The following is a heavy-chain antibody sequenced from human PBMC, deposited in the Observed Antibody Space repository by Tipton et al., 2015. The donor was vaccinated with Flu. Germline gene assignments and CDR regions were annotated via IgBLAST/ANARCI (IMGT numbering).Heavy chain of an antibody. Sequence: LRLSCTVSGGSISSYHWSWIRQPPGKGLEWIGYIYHSGSTNYNPSLKSRVTISVDTSKNQFSLKLSSVTAADTAVYYCARAPDSIVGATVFDYWGQGTLVPVSS. V-gene: IGHV4-59*01. J-gene: IGHJ4*02. D-gene: IGHD1-26*01. CDR1: GGSISSYH. CDR2: IYHSGST. CDR3: ARAPDSIVGATVFDY.